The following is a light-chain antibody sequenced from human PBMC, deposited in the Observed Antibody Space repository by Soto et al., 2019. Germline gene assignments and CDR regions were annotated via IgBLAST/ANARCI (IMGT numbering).Light chain of an antibody. CDR3: QQYNRYSWT. Sequence: IHMTRTHCTLSAPVVSGVSDPLLASQSVRRWLAWYQQIPGKAPKLLIYEASSLESGVPSRFGGSGSGTEFTLTISSLQPDDFATYYCQQYNRYSWTFGQGTKVDIK. J-gene: IGKJ1*01. CDR2: EAS. V-gene: IGKV1-5*03. CDR1: QSVRRW.